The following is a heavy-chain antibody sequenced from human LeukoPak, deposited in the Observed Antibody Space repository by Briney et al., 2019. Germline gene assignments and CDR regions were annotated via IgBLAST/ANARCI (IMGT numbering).Heavy chain of an antibody. J-gene: IGHJ4*02. CDR2: ISGSGGST. V-gene: IGHV3-23*01. D-gene: IGHD3-22*01. CDR3: AKRGYYDSSGYFDY. Sequence: GGSLRLSCAASGFTLRSYAMSWVRQAPGKGLEWVSAISGSGGSTYYADSVKGRFTISRDNSKNTLYLQMNSLRAEDTAVYYCAKRGYYDSSGYFDYWGQGTLVTVSS. CDR1: GFTLRSYA.